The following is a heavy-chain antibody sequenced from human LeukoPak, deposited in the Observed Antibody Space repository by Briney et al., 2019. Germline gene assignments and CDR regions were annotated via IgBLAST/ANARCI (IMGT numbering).Heavy chain of an antibody. CDR2: ISAYNGNT. CDR1: GYTFTSYG. CDR3: ARDQSSGSYRRPFDP. Sequence: ASVKASCKASGYTFTSYGISWVRQAPGQGLEWMGWISAYNGNTNYAQKLQGRVTMTTDTSTSTAYMELRSLRSDDTAVYYCARDQSSGSYRRPFDPWGQGTLVTVSS. V-gene: IGHV1-18*01. D-gene: IGHD1-26*01. J-gene: IGHJ5*02.